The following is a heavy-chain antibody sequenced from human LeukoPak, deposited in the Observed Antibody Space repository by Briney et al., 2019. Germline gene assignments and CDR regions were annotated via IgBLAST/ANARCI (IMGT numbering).Heavy chain of an antibody. J-gene: IGHJ4*02. CDR1: GFTFNTYT. D-gene: IGHD3-10*01. Sequence: PGGSLRLSCAASGFTFNTYTMNWVRQAPGKGLEWVSYISGSSGIIDYADSVRGRFTISRDNAKNSLYLQMNSLRAEDTAVYYCARDGITMVRGVIRYYDYWGQGTLVTVSS. CDR3: ARDGITMVRGVIRYYDY. V-gene: IGHV3-48*01. CDR2: ISGSSGII.